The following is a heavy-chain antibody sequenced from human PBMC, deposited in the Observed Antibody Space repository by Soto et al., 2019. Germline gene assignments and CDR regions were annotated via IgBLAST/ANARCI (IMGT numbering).Heavy chain of an antibody. CDR3: ARDLYYDILNGHRRNWFDP. CDR2: IFYSGST. Sequence: PSETLSLTCTVSGGSVSSGSYYWSWIRQPPGKGLEWIGYIFYSGSTNYNPSLKSRVTISVDTSKNQFSLKLSSVTAADTAVYYCARDLYYDILNGHRRNWFDPWGQGTLVTVSS. CDR1: GGSVSSGSYY. J-gene: IGHJ5*02. D-gene: IGHD3-9*01. V-gene: IGHV4-61*01.